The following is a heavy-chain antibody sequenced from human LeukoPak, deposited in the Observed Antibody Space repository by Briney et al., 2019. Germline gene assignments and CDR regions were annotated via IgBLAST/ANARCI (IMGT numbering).Heavy chain of an antibody. Sequence: ASETLSLTCTVSGGSISSYYWSWIRQPAGKGLEWIGRIYTSGSTNYNPSLKSRVTMSVDTSKNQFSLKLSSVTAADTAVYYCARGITGYSRGWYPIYYLAYWGQGTLVTVSS. CDR2: IYTSGST. D-gene: IGHD6-19*01. CDR3: ARGITGYSRGWYPIYYLAY. V-gene: IGHV4-4*07. J-gene: IGHJ4*02. CDR1: GGSISSYY.